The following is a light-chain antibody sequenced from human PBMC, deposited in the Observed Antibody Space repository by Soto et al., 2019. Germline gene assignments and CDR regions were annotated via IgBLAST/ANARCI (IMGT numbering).Light chain of an antibody. J-gene: IGLJ1*01. CDR3: YSYAGSDTFDV. V-gene: IGLV2-11*01. CDR1: SSDVGGYNR. CDR2: DVT. Sequence: QSVLTQPRSVSGSPGQSVTISCTGTSSDVGGYNRVSWYQQLAGKAPKLIIYDVTERSSGVPDRFSGSKSGNTASLAISGLQAEDEADYYCYSYAGSDTFDVFGSGTKVTV.